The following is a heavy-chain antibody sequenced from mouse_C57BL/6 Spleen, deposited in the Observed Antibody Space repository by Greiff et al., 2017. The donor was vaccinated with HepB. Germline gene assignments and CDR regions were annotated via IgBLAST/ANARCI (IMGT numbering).Heavy chain of an antibody. J-gene: IGHJ3*01. D-gene: IGHD2-2*01. CDR3: ARHGYDGTLFAY. Sequence: QVQLQQPGAELVMPGASVKLSCKASGYTFTSYWMHWVKQRPGQGLEWIGEIDPSDSYTNYNQKFKGKSTLTVDKSSSTAYMQLSSLTSEDSAVYYCARHGYDGTLFAYWGQGTLVTVSA. V-gene: IGHV1-69*01. CDR2: IDPSDSYT. CDR1: GYTFTSYW.